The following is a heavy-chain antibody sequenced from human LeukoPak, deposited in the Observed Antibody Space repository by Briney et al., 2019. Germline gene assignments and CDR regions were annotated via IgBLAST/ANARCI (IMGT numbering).Heavy chain of an antibody. D-gene: IGHD2-2*01. CDR3: ARDQKTSDFDY. Sequence: ASVKVSCKASGYTFTGYYIHWVRQAPGQGLEWMGWINPNSSATIFAQKFQGRVTMTRDTSISTAYMELSRLRSDDTAVYNCARDQKTSDFDYWGQGTLVTVSS. V-gene: IGHV1-2*02. CDR2: INPNSSAT. J-gene: IGHJ4*02. CDR1: GYTFTGYY.